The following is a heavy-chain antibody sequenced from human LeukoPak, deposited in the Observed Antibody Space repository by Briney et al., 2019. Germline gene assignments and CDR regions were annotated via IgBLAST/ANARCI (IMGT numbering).Heavy chain of an antibody. J-gene: IGHJ3*02. CDR2: IYYSGST. CDR1: GVSISSSIYY. Sequence: SETLSLTCTVSGVSISSSIYYWGWLRQPPGKGLESIGTIYYSGSTYYNPSLKTRVTISVDTSKNQFSLKLSSVTAAETDVYYCARRGDSSGYANADDAFDIWGQGTMVTVSS. CDR3: ARRGDSSGYANADDAFDI. D-gene: IGHD3-22*01. V-gene: IGHV4-39*01.